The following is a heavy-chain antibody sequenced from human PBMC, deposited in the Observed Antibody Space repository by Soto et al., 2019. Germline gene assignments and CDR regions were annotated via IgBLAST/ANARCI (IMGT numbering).Heavy chain of an antibody. Sequence: QVQLVQSGPEVQKSGSSVKVSCKLSGGTFTSDTISWLRLAPGQGLEWMGRIVPILGTGNYAQKFQGRVTITEDRSTNTGYMELSSLTSEDTAIYYYAREEGSYNMGTFPFYYMDVWGNGTTVTVSS. CDR1: GGTFTSDT. V-gene: IGHV1-69*08. J-gene: IGHJ6*03. D-gene: IGHD3-10*01. CDR3: AREEGSYNMGTFPFYYMDV. CDR2: IVPILGTG.